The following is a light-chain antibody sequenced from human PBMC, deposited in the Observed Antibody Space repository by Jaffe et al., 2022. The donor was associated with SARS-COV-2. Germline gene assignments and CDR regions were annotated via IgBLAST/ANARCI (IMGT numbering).Light chain of an antibody. CDR3: CSFAADYYV. CDR1: SSDVGGYNY. J-gene: IGLJ1*01. CDR2: DVY. V-gene: IGLV2-11*01. Sequence: QSALTQPRSVSGSPGQSVTISCTGTSSDVGGYNYVSWYLQLPGKAPDLVIYDVYKRPSGVPDRFSGSKSGSTASLTISGLQTDDEADYFCCSFAADYYVCGTGTTVTVL.